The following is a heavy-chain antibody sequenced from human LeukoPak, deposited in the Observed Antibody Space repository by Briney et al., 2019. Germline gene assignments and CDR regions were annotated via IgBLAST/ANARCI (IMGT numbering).Heavy chain of an antibody. CDR2: INTDNGDT. CDR3: ASQPGIVVAGLDF. V-gene: IGHV1-3*04. J-gene: IGHJ4*02. D-gene: IGHD6-19*01. CDR1: GYTFTDSA. Sequence: GASVKVSCKASGYTFTDSAIHWVRQAPGQRLEWIAWINTDNGDTKYSQKFQGRVTITSDTSASTAYMDLSSLTSGDTATYYCASQPGIVVAGLDFWGQGTLVSVSS.